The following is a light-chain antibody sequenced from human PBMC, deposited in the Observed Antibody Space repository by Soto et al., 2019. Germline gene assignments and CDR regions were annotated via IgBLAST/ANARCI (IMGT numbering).Light chain of an antibody. CDR1: QSLSGNY. CDR2: GVS. V-gene: IGKV3-20*01. J-gene: IGKJ2*02. Sequence: EIVLTQSPGTLSLSPGERATLSCRASQSLSGNYLAWYQQKPGPAPRLLIFGVSSRATGIPDRFSGSGSGTDFPLTINRLSHDDVAVYYWHHYSSSPCTFGLGTKLEIK. CDR3: HHYSSSPCT.